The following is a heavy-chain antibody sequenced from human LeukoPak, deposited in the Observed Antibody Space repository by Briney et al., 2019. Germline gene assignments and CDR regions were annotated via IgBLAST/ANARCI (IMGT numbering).Heavy chain of an antibody. CDR1: GFTFSSYS. CDR2: ISSSSDYI. Sequence: GGSLRLSCAASGFTFSSYSMNWVRQAPGRGLEWVSFISSSSDYIYYADSVRGRFTISRDNAKNSLYLQMNSLRDEDTAVYYCARDGEMATNPYYFDYWGQGTLVTVSS. V-gene: IGHV3-21*01. CDR3: ARDGEMATNPYYFDY. J-gene: IGHJ4*02. D-gene: IGHD5-24*01.